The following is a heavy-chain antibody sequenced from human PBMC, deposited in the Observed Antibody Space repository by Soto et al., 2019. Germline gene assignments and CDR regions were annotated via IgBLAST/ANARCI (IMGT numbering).Heavy chain of an antibody. D-gene: IGHD5-12*01. CDR1: GFIFGHYS. V-gene: IGHV3-21*01. CDR2: ISSSSSYI. J-gene: IGHJ3*02. Sequence: GGSLRLSCAGSGFIFGHYSMNWVRQAPGKGLEWVSSISSSSSYIYYADSVKGRFTISRDNAKNSLYLQMNSLRAEDTAVYYCARGHLYSGYAQWRGAFDIWGQGTMVTVSS. CDR3: ARGHLYSGYAQWRGAFDI.